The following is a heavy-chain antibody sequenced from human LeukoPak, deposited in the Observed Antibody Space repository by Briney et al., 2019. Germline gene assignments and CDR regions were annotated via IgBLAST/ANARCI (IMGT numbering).Heavy chain of an antibody. D-gene: IGHD5-12*01. V-gene: IGHV4-34*01. Sequence: SETLSLTCAVYIGSFSDHYWTWIRQSPEKGLEWIGEINHRGSTNYNPSLKSRVTMSVDTSKNQFSLKLNSVIAADTAVYYCARGRVDIADHWGQGTPVTVSS. CDR3: ARGRVDIADH. J-gene: IGHJ4*02. CDR2: INHRGST. CDR1: IGSFSDHY.